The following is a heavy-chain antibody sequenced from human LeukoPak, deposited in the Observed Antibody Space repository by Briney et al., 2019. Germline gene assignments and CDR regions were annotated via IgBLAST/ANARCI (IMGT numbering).Heavy chain of an antibody. D-gene: IGHD3-9*01. CDR2: IWYDGSNR. V-gene: IGHV3-33*01. CDR3: VRAGALVIREYYFDY. Sequence: PGGSLRLSCAASGFIFSNYGMHWVRQAPGKGLEWVAVIWYDGSNRYYADSVKGRFTISRDNSENTLYLQMNSLRAEDTAVYYCVRAGALVIREYYFDYWGQGTLVNVSS. CDR1: GFIFSNYG. J-gene: IGHJ4*02.